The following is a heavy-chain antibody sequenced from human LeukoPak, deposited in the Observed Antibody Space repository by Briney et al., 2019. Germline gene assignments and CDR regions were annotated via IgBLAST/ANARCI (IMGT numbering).Heavy chain of an antibody. V-gene: IGHV4-61*02. D-gene: IGHD6-6*01. Sequence: SQTLSLTCTVSGGSISSGSYYWSWIRQPAGKGLEWIGRIYTSGSTNYNPSLKSRVTISVDTSKNQFSLKLSSVTAADTAVYYCARGEYSSSFDYWGQGTLVTVSS. J-gene: IGHJ4*02. CDR2: IYTSGST. CDR1: GGSISSGSYY. CDR3: ARGEYSSSFDY.